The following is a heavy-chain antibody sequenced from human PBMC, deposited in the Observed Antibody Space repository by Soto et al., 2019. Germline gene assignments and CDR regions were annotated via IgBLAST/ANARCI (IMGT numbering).Heavy chain of an antibody. CDR3: ASPQLERRSAFDI. D-gene: IGHD1-1*01. CDR2: IKPKSGGT. CDR1: GYTFTGYY. J-gene: IGHJ3*02. V-gene: IGHV1-2*04. Sequence: QVQLVQSGAEVKKPGASVTVSCKASGYTFTGYYMHWVRQAPGQGLGWMRWIKPKSGGTNYAPQFQGWFTMTRDPSISTAYMELGRLRSDDTAVYYCASPQLERRSAFDICGQGTMVTVSS.